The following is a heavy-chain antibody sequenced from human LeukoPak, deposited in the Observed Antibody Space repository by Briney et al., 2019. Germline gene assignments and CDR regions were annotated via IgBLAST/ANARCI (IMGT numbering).Heavy chain of an antibody. CDR1: GGSISSYY. CDR2: IYYSGST. J-gene: IGHJ6*03. V-gene: IGHV4-59*01. D-gene: IGHD4-17*01. CDR3: ARLHYGDYALLGQYYYYMDV. Sequence: SETLSLTCTVSGGSISSYYWSWIRQPPGKGLEWIGYIYYSGSTNYNPSLKSRVTISVDTSKNQFSLKLSSVTAADTAVYYCARLHYGDYALLGQYYYYMDVWGKGTTVTVSS.